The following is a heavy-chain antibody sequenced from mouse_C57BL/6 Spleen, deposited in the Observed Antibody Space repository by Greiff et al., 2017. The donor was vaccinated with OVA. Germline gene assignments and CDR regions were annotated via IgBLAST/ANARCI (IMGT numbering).Heavy chain of an antibody. CDR3: AGQNDGYYGFDY. CDR2: INPNNGGT. CDR1: GYTFTDYN. V-gene: IGHV1-18*01. Sequence: EVKVVESGPELVKPGASVKIPCKASGYTFTDYNMDWVKQSHGKSLEWIGDINPNNGGTIYNQKFKGKATLTVDKSSSTAYMELRSLTSEDTAVYYCAGQNDGYYGFDYWGQGTLVTVSA. D-gene: IGHD2-3*01. J-gene: IGHJ3*01.